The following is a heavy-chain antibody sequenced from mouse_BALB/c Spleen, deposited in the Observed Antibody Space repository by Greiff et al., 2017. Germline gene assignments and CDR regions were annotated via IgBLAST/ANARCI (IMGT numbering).Heavy chain of an antibody. J-gene: IGHJ3*01. D-gene: IGHD2-3*01. V-gene: IGHV1-7*01. CDR1: GYTFTSYW. CDR2: INPSTGYT. CDR3: ARCDGYYRAWFAY. Sequence: VQLQQSGAELAKPGASVKMSCKASGYTFTSYWMHWVKQRPGQGLEWIGYINPSTGYTEYNQKFKDKATLTADKSSSTAYMQLSSLTSEDSAVYYCARCDGYYRAWFAYWGQGTLVTVSA.